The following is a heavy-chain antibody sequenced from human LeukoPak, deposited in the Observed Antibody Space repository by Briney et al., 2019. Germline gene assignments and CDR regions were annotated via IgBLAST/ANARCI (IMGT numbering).Heavy chain of an antibody. V-gene: IGHV3-21*01. Sequence: GGSLRLPCAASGFTFSSYSMDWVRQAPGKGLEWVSSISSSSSYIYYADSVKGRFTISRDNAKNSLYLQMNSLRAEDTAVYYCAADLYSSSSPFDYWGQGTLVTVSS. J-gene: IGHJ4*02. CDR2: ISSSSSYI. CDR1: GFTFSSYS. CDR3: AADLYSSSSPFDY. D-gene: IGHD6-6*01.